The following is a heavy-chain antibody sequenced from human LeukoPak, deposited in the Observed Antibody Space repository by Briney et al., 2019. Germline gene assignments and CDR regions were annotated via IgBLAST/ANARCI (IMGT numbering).Heavy chain of an antibody. Sequence: SGGSLRLSCAASGFTFSSYSMNWVRQAPGKGLEWVSSISSSSSYIYYADSVKGRFTISRDNAKNSLYLQMNSLRAEDTAVYYCARDGYYGSGSYSTYYYYYGMDVWGQGTTVTVSS. J-gene: IGHJ6*02. CDR2: ISSSSSYI. CDR1: GFTFSSYS. V-gene: IGHV3-21*01. D-gene: IGHD3-10*01. CDR3: ARDGYYGSGSYSTYYYYYGMDV.